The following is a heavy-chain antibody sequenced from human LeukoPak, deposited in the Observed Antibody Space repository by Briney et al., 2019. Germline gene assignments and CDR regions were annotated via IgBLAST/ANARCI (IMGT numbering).Heavy chain of an antibody. CDR2: INQDGTEK. J-gene: IGHJ5*01. CDR1: GFTFSGFW. D-gene: IGHD3-10*01. V-gene: IGHV3-7*01. Sequence: GGPLRLSCAASGFTFSGFWMNWVRQAPGKGLEWVANINQDGTEKYFVDSVKGRFTISRDNAKRSVYLQMNSLRAEDTAVYYCAKEGAFPIITYDSWGQGTLVTVSS. CDR3: AKEGAFPIITYDS.